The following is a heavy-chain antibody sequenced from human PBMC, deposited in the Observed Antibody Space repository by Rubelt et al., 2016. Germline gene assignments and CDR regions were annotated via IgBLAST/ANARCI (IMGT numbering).Heavy chain of an antibody. CDR1: GFTFTSYA. V-gene: IGHV3-30*04. Sequence: QVQLVESGGGVVQPGRSLRLSCAASGFTFTSYAMHWVRQAPGKGLEWVAVISSDGRNKYYADSVKGRFTISRDNSKNTLYLKRNNLRGEDTAVFYCARVMAAWGQGTLVTVSS. D-gene: IGHD6-6*01. J-gene: IGHJ4*02. CDR2: ISSDGRNK. CDR3: ARVMAA.